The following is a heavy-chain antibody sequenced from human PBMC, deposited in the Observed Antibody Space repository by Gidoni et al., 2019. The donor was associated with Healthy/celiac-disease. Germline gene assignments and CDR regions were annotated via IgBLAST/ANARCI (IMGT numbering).Heavy chain of an antibody. J-gene: IGHJ6*02. CDR3: AKDQVYWWCMPGDCYGMDV. V-gene: IGHV3-23*01. Sequence: EVQLLEAGGGLVQPGGSLRLSCAASGFTFSSYAMSWVRQAPGKGLEWVSAISGSGGSTYYADSVKGRFTISRDNSKNTLYLQMNSLRAEDTAVYYCAKDQVYWWCMPGDCYGMDVWGQGTTVTVSS. CDR1: GFTFSSYA. CDR2: ISGSGGST. D-gene: IGHD2-8*02.